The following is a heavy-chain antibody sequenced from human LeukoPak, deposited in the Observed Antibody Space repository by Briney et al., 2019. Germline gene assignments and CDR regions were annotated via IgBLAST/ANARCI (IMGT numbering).Heavy chain of an antibody. CDR2: IKHDGSEK. Sequence: GGSLRLSCAASGFTLSDYWMTWVRQAPGKGLEWVANIKHDGSEKYYVDSVKGRFTIYRDISRNSLYLQMDSLRVEDTAMYYCARDSRGYSYGPNTDYWGQGTLVAVSS. CDR3: ARDSRGYSYGPNTDY. V-gene: IGHV3-7*01. CDR1: GFTLSDYW. J-gene: IGHJ4*02. D-gene: IGHD5-18*01.